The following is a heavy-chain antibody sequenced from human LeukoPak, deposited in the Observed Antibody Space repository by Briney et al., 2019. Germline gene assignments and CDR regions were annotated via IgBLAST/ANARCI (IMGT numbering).Heavy chain of an antibody. Sequence: ASVKVSCKASGGTFSSYAISWVRQAPGQGLEWMGGIIPIFGTANYAQKFQGRVTITADKSTSTAYMELSSLRSEDTAVYYCARVPREYSSSSTPVHYYYYYMDVWGKGTTVTVSS. CDR1: GGTFSSYA. J-gene: IGHJ6*03. CDR3: ARVPREYSSSSTPVHYYYYYMDV. V-gene: IGHV1-69*06. CDR2: IIPIFGTA. D-gene: IGHD6-6*01.